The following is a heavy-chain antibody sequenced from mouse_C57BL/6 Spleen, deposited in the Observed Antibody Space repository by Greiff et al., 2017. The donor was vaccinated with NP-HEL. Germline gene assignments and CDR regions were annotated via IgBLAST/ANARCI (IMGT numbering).Heavy chain of an antibody. CDR1: GYTFTSYW. V-gene: IGHV1-52*01. CDR2: IDPSDSET. CDR3: ARRGLITTVVDYFDY. D-gene: IGHD1-1*01. J-gene: IGHJ2*01. Sequence: QVQLQQPGAELVRPGSSVKLSCKASGYTFTSYWMHWVKQRPIQGLEWIGNIDPSDSETHYNQKFKDKATLTVDKSSSTAYMQLSSLTSEDSAVYDCARRGLITTVVDYFDYWGQGTTLTVSS.